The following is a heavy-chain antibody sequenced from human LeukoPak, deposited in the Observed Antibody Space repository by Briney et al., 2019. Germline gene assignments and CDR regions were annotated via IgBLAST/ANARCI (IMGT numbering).Heavy chain of an antibody. CDR3: AREISGVADFFDY. V-gene: IGHV3-48*03. CDR1: GFTFSSYE. CDR2: ISSSGSTI. Sequence: GGSLRLSCAASGFTFSSYEVNWVRQAPGKGLEWVSYISSSGSTIYYADSVKGRFTISRDNAKNSLYLQMNSLRAEDTAVYYCAREISGVADFFDYWGQGALVTVSS. D-gene: IGHD6-19*01. J-gene: IGHJ4*02.